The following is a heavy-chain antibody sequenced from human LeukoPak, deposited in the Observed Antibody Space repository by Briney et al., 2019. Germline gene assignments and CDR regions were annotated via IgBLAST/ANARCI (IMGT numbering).Heavy chain of an antibody. CDR1: GFTFSSSE. CDR2: ISDGGKTR. V-gene: IGHV3-48*03. J-gene: IGHJ5*02. CDR3: ARDYSGWSLDP. Sequence: GGSLRLSCAASGFTFSSSEMNWVRQAPGKGLEWVSYISDGGKTRYYADSVKGRFTISRNNAKNSLYLQMNSLRAEDTAVYYCARDYSGWSLDPWGQGTLVTVSS. D-gene: IGHD5-12*01.